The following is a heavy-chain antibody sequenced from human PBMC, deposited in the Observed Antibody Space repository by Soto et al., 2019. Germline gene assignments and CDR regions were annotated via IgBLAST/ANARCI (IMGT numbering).Heavy chain of an antibody. J-gene: IGHJ4*02. CDR3: ARASGGLGY. D-gene: IGHD1-26*01. CDR1: GGSVSSGSYY. Sequence: QVQLQESGPGLVKPSETLSLTCTVSGGSVSSGSYYWSWIRQPPGKGLEWIGYIYYSGSTNYNPSLQRRVTISVDTSKNQFALKLSSVTAADTAVYYCARASGGLGYWGQGTLVTVSS. V-gene: IGHV4-61*01. CDR2: IYYSGST.